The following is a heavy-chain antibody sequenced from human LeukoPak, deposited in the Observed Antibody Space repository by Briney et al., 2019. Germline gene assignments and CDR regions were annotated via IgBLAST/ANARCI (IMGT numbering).Heavy chain of an antibody. V-gene: IGHV1-2*02. D-gene: IGHD3-22*01. J-gene: IGHJ4*02. CDR1: GYIFTGYY. CDR3: ARDSLYYYDSSGYYLVIFDY. Sequence: ASVKVSCKASGYIFTGYYMHWVRQAPGQGLEWMGWINPNSGGTNYAQKFQGRVTMTRDTSISTAYMELSRLRSDDTAVYYCARDSLYYYDSSGYYLVIFDYWGQGTLVTVSS. CDR2: INPNSGGT.